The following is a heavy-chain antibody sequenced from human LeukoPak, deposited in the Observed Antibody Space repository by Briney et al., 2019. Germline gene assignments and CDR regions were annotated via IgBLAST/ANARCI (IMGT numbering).Heavy chain of an antibody. V-gene: IGHV1-2*06. Sequence: GASVKVSCKASGYTFTGYYMHWVRQAPGQGLEWMGRINPNSGGTNYAQKFQGRVTTTRDTSISTAYMELSRLRSDDTAVYYCARVVAANAFDIWGQGTMVTVSS. J-gene: IGHJ3*02. D-gene: IGHD2-15*01. CDR2: INPNSGGT. CDR3: ARVVAANAFDI. CDR1: GYTFTGYY.